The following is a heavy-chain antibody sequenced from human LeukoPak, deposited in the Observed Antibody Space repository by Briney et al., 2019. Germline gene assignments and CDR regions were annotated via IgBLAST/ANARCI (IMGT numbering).Heavy chain of an antibody. Sequence: GGSLRLSCAASGFTFSSYAMSWVRQAPGKGLEWVSAISGSGGSTYYADSVKGRFTISRDNAKNTLYLQMNSLRVEDTAVYYCARAMTYDSIGYYFDHWGQGTLVTVSS. CDR1: GFTFSSYA. D-gene: IGHD3-22*01. V-gene: IGHV3-23*01. CDR2: ISGSGGST. CDR3: ARAMTYDSIGYYFDH. J-gene: IGHJ4*02.